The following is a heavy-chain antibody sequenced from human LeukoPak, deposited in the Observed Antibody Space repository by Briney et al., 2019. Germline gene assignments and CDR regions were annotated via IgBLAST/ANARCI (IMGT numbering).Heavy chain of an antibody. CDR2: INHSGST. D-gene: IGHD3-10*01. J-gene: IGHJ4*02. CDR1: GGSFSGYY. Sequence: PSETLSLTCAVYGGSFSGYYWSWIRQPPGKGLEWIGEINHSGSTNYNPSLKSRVTISVDTSKNQFSLKLSSVTAADTAVYYCASETYYYGSGSYYRYWGQGTLVTVPS. V-gene: IGHV4-34*01. CDR3: ASETYYYGSGSYYRY.